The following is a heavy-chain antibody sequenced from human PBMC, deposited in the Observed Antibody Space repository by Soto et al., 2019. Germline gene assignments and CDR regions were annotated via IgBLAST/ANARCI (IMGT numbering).Heavy chain of an antibody. CDR1: GGSFSGYY. V-gene: IGHV4-34*01. Sequence: QVQLQQWGAGLLKPSETLSLTCAVYGGSFSGYYWSWIRQPPGKGLEWIGEINHSGSTNYNPSLKSRVTISVDTSKNQFSLKLSSVTAADTAVYYCATSSGWYRPYFDYWGQGTLVTVSS. CDR2: INHSGST. D-gene: IGHD6-19*01. J-gene: IGHJ4*02. CDR3: ATSSGWYRPYFDY.